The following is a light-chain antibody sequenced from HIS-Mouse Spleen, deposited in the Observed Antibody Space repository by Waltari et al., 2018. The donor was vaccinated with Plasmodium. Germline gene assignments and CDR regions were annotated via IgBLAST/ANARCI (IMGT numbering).Light chain of an antibody. J-gene: IGLJ2*01. CDR2: QVS. Sequence: SYELTQPPSVSVSPGQTASITCSGDKLGYKYACWYQQKPGQSPVLAIYQVSKRPAGLPGRFSGSNSGNTATLTISGTQAMDEADYYCQAWDSSTVVFGGGTKLTVL. V-gene: IGLV3-1*01. CDR3: QAWDSSTVV. CDR1: KLGYKY.